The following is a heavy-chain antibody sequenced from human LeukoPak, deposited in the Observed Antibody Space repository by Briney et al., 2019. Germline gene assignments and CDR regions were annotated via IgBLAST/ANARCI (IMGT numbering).Heavy chain of an antibody. CDR1: GFTFSSYG. V-gene: IGHV3-48*04. CDR3: ALSYDSNPGTLDY. Sequence: GGTLRLSCAASGFTFSSYGMSWVRQAPGKGLEWVSYISSSGSSIYQAASVKGRFTISRDNAKNSLYLQMNSLRVEDTAVYYCALSYDSNPGTLDYWGQGTLVTVSP. CDR2: ISSSGSSI. D-gene: IGHD3-22*01. J-gene: IGHJ4*02.